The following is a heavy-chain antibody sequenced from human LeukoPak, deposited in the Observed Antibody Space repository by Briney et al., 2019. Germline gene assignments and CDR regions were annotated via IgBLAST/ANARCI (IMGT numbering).Heavy chain of an antibody. V-gene: IGHV3-30-3*01. Sequence: QSGGSLRLSCAASGFTFSSYAMHWVRQAPGKGLEWVAVISYDGSNKYYADSVKGRFTISRDNSKNTLYLQMNSLRAEDTAVYYCARDHGQEDTAMVPVSLYYYYYGMDVWGQGTTVTVSS. CDR1: GFTFSSYA. CDR3: ARDHGQEDTAMVPVSLYYYYYGMDV. D-gene: IGHD5-18*01. J-gene: IGHJ6*02. CDR2: ISYDGSNK.